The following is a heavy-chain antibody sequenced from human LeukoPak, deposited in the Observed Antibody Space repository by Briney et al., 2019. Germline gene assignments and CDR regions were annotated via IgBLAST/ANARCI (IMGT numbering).Heavy chain of an antibody. D-gene: IGHD2-2*01. CDR2: IRSKAYGGTT. CDR1: GFTFGDYA. J-gene: IGHJ4*02. V-gene: IGHV3-49*04. CDR3: TNGSVVVPAAHFDY. Sequence: GGSLRLSCTASGFTFGDYAMSWVRQAPGKGLEWVGFIRSKAYGGTTEYAASVKGRFTISRDDSKSIAYLQMNSLKTEDTAVYYCTNGSVVVPAAHFDYWGQGTLVTVSS.